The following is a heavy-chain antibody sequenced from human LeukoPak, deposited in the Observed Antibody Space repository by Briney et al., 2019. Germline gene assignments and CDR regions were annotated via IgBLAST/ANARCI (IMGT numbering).Heavy chain of an antibody. D-gene: IGHD3-10*01. Sequence: GGSLRLSCTASGFTFSDYAMSWFRQAPGKGLEWVGFIRSKAYGGTTEYAASVKGRFTISRDDSKSIAYLQMNSLKTEDTAVYYCTRGYYGSGSYLFDYWGQGTLVTVSS. CDR3: TRGYYGSGSYLFDY. CDR2: IRSKAYGGTT. J-gene: IGHJ4*02. CDR1: GFTFSDYA. V-gene: IGHV3-49*03.